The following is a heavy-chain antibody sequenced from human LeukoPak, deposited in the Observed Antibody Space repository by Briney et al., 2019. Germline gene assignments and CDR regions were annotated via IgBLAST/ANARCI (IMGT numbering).Heavy chain of an antibody. CDR3: ARDLHPRLTGYFDY. V-gene: IGHV5-51*01. CDR2: IYPDDSGT. J-gene: IGHJ4*02. CDR1: GYSFTSYW. Sequence: GESLKISCKGSGYSFTSYWIGWVRQMPGKGLEWMGIIYPDDSGTRYSPSFQGQVTISADKSISTAYLQWSSLKASDTAMYYCARDLHPRLTGYFDYWGQGTLVTVSS. D-gene: IGHD3-16*01.